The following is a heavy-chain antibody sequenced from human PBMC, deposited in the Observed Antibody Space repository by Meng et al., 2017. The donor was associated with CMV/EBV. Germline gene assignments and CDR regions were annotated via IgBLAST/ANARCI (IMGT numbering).Heavy chain of an antibody. V-gene: IGHV1-18*01. CDR3: ARGGASSGYDLIDY. Sequence: VQLVQSGVQGVKPGAPVKASCKASGYTFTSYGISWVRQAPGQGLEWMGWISAYNGNTNYAQKLQGRVTMTTDTSTSTAYMELRSLRSDDTAVYYCARGGASSGYDLIDYWGQGTLVTVSS. CDR2: ISAYNGNT. CDR1: GYTFTSYG. J-gene: IGHJ4*02. D-gene: IGHD5-12*01.